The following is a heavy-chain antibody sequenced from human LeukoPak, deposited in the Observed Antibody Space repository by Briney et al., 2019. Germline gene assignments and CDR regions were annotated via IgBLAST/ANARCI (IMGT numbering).Heavy chain of an antibody. CDR2: IYPGDPNTNT. D-gene: IGHD6-13*01. CDR1: GYSFTTYW. J-gene: IGHJ5*01. Sequence: GESLKISCRGFGYSFTTYWTGWVRQVPGKGLEWMGIIYPGDPNTNTRYSPSFQGQVTISVDKSINTAYLQWGSLKASDTAIYYCARHLSLSDTSSCFDFWGRGTLVTVSS. CDR3: ARHLSLSDTSSCFDF. V-gene: IGHV5-51*01.